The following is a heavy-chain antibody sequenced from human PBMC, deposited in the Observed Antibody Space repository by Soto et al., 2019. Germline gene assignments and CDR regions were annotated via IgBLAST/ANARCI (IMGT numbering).Heavy chain of an antibody. J-gene: IGHJ4*02. D-gene: IGHD2-21*01. CDR3: ASGETVQFYFDY. V-gene: IGHV3-30-3*01. Sequence: GGSLRLSCAASGFTFSSYAMHWVRQAPGKGLEWVAVISYDGSNKYYADSVKGRFTISRDNSKNTLYLQMNSLRAEDTAVYYCASGETVQFYFDYWGQGTLVTVSS. CDR1: GFTFSSYA. CDR2: ISYDGSNK.